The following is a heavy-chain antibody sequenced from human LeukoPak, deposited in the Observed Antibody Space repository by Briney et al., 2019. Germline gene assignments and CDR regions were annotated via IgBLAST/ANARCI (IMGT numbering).Heavy chain of an antibody. J-gene: IGHJ6*03. D-gene: IGHD6-6*01. Sequence: SETLSLTCTVSGGSISSYYWSWIRQPPGKGLEWIGYIYYSGSTNYNPSLKSRVTISVDTSKNQFSLKLSSVTAADTAVYYCVRGLYSSSLYYYYYMDVWGKGTTVTVSS. V-gene: IGHV4-59*12. CDR2: IYYSGST. CDR3: VRGLYSSSLYYYYYMDV. CDR1: GGSISSYY.